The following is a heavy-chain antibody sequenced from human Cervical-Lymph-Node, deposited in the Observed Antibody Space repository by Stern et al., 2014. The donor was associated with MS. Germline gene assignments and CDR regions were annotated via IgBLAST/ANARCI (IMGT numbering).Heavy chain of an antibody. CDR3: ARDPHYDSSGYYRGYYYYYGMDV. CDR2: ISSSSSYI. D-gene: IGHD3-22*01. Sequence: EVQLVESGGGLVKPGGSLRLSCAASGFTFSSYSMNWVRQAPGKGLEWVSSISSSSSYIYYADSVKGRFTISRDHAKNSLYLQMNSLRAEDTAVYYCARDPHYDSSGYYRGYYYYYGMDVWGQGTTVTVSS. V-gene: IGHV3-21*01. J-gene: IGHJ6*02. CDR1: GFTFSSYS.